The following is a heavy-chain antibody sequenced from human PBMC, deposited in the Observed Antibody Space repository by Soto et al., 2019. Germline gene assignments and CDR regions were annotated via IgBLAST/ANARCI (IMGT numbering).Heavy chain of an antibody. Sequence: VGSVRLSCASSVFTFSSYSMNCVRQAPGKGLEWVSSISSSSSYIYYADSVKGRFTISRDNAKNSLYLQMNSLRAEDTAVYYCARMVDGNPVEYWGQGTLVTVSS. V-gene: IGHV3-21*01. CDR3: ARMVDGNPVEY. J-gene: IGHJ4*02. D-gene: IGHD2-8*01. CDR2: ISSSSSYI. CDR1: VFTFSSYS.